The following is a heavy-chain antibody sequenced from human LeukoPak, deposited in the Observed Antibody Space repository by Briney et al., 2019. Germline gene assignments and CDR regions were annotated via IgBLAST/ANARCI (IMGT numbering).Heavy chain of an antibody. CDR1: GFTFSSYG. V-gene: IGHV3-23*01. D-gene: IGHD3-3*01. CDR3: AKDTMYSDFWSGHDAFDI. J-gene: IGHJ3*02. Sequence: GGSLRLSCAASGFTFSSYGMSWVRQAPGKGLEWVSAISGSGGSTYYADSVKGRFTISRDNSKTTLYLQMNSLRAEDTAVYYCAKDTMYSDFWSGHDAFDIWGQGTMVTVSS. CDR2: ISGSGGST.